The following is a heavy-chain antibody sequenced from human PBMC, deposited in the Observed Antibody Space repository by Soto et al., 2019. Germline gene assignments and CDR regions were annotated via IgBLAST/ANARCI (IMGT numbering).Heavy chain of an antibody. Sequence: ASVKVSCKVSGYSLSELSMHWVRQAPGKGLEWMGGFDPEEAGTIFAQMFKGRVTMTEDTSADTAYMELSSLTSEDTAVYYCVTDRQTFFYERVAAFDVWGQGTMVTVS. D-gene: IGHD5-12*01. CDR3: VTDRQTFFYERVAAFDV. V-gene: IGHV1-24*01. J-gene: IGHJ3*01. CDR1: GYSLSELS. CDR2: FDPEEAGT.